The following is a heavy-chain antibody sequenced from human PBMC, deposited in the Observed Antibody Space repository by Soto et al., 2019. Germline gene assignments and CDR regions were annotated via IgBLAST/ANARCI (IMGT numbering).Heavy chain of an antibody. Sequence: EVQLVESGGGLVQPGGSLRLSCAASGFTFSSYAMHWVRQAPGKGLEYVSAISSNGGSTYYANSVKGRFTISRDNSKNTLYLQMGSLRAEDMAVYYCARDSVETVAYCGGDCRAHWYFDLWGRGTLVTVSS. CDR3: ARDSVETVAYCGGDCRAHWYFDL. V-gene: IGHV3-64*01. CDR2: ISSNGGST. D-gene: IGHD2-21*02. J-gene: IGHJ2*01. CDR1: GFTFSSYA.